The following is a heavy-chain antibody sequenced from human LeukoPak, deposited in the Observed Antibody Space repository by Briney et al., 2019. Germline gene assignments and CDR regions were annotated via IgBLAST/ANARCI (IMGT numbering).Heavy chain of an antibody. D-gene: IGHD4-17*01. CDR1: GFIFSNYA. CDR3: ARDPNGDYIGAFDM. CDR2: IRGSGGGT. V-gene: IGHV3-23*01. J-gene: IGHJ3*02. Sequence: GGSLRLSCAASGFIFSNYALMWLRQSPGKGLEWVSAIRGSGGGTFYADSVKGRYTISRDNSKNTLYLQMNGLRAEDTAVYYCARDPNGDYIGAFDMWGRGTLVTVSS.